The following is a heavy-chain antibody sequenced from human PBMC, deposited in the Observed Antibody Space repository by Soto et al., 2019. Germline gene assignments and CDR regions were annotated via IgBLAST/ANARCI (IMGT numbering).Heavy chain of an antibody. CDR1: GGSLSGYY. CDR2: NNHSGST. CDR3: ARDKITGLFDY. D-gene: IGHD2-8*02. J-gene: IGHJ4*02. V-gene: IGHV4-34*01. Sequence: SETLSLTCAVYGGSLSGYYWTWIRQPPGTGLEWIGENNHSGSTNYNPSLKSRVTISVDTSKNQFSLKLTSVTAADTAVYYCARDKITGLFDYWGQGTLVTVSS.